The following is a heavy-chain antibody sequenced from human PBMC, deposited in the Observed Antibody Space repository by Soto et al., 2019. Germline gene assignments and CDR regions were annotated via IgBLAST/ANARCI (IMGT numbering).Heavy chain of an antibody. D-gene: IGHD2-8*01. V-gene: IGHV1-69*14. CDR3: ARDNDRPQLGGNYYYILDV. CDR2: IMPVFRTP. CDR1: GGTFRTAA. J-gene: IGHJ6*02. Sequence: QVQLEQSGAEVKKPGSSVKVSCKASGGTFRTAAISWVRQAPGQGLEWMGGIMPVFRTPDYAQKFQGRVTLTPDKXTNTAYMELSGLRSDDTAVYYCARDNDRPQLGGNYYYILDVWGQGTTITVSS.